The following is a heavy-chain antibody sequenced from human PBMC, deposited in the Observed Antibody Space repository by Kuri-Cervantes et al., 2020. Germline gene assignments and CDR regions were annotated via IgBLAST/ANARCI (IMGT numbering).Heavy chain of an antibody. Sequence: SETLSLTCTVSGGSISSYFRSWIRQPPGKGLEWIGYIYSSGSTNYNPSLKSRVTISLDTSKNQFSLKLSSVTAADTAVYHCARFPYYYMDVWGKGTTVTDSS. CDR2: IYSSGST. CDR3: ARFPYYYMDV. J-gene: IGHJ6*03. V-gene: IGHV4-59*01. CDR1: GGSISSYF.